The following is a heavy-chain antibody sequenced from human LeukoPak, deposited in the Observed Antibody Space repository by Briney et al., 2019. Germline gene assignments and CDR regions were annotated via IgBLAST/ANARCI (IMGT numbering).Heavy chain of an antibody. CDR1: GGSFSGYY. V-gene: IGHV4-34*01. CDR3: ARGEGYYDSSGYYPALYYFDY. CDR2: INHSGST. D-gene: IGHD3-22*01. Sequence: PSETLSLTCAVYGGSFSGYYWSWIRRPPGRGLEWIGEINHSGSTNYNPSLKSRVNISVDTSKNQFSLKLSSVTAADTAVYYCARGEGYYDSSGYYPALYYFDYWGQGTLVTVSS. J-gene: IGHJ4*02.